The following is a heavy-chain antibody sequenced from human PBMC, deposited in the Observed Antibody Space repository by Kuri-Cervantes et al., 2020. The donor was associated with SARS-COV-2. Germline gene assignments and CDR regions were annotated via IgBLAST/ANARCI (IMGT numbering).Heavy chain of an antibody. CDR1: GYTFTSYY. V-gene: IGHV1-46*01. CDR3: AREKRNDSSGYWLFRYYYGMDV. D-gene: IGHD3-22*01. CDR2: INPSGGST. J-gene: IGHJ6*02. Sequence: ASVKVSCKATGYTFTSYYMHWVRQAPGQGLEWMGIINPSGGSTSYAQKFQGRVTMTRDTSTSTVYMELSSLRSEDTAVYYCAREKRNDSSGYWLFRYYYGMDVWGQGTTVTVSS.